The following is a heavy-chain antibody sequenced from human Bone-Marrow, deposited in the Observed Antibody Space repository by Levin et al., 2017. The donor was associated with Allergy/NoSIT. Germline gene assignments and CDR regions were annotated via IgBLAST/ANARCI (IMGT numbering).Heavy chain of an antibody. J-gene: IGHJ6*03. V-gene: IGHV3-23*01. CDR3: AKAGTTVMVSCYYMDV. CDR1: RPILSDYA. CDR2: MSGSGGAT. Sequence: GESLKISCAASRPILSDYAMNWVRQAPGKGLQWVSGMSGSGGATYYADSVKGRFTISRDYSKSTVFLQMNSLRADDTAVYYCAKAGTTVMVSCYYMDVWGTGTTVTVSS. D-gene: IGHD4-17*01.